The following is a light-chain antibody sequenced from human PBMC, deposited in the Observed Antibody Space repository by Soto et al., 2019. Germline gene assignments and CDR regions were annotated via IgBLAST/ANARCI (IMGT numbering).Light chain of an antibody. J-gene: IGLJ1*01. Sequence: SYELTQPPSVSVSPVQTASITCSGDKLGGRFVCWYQQKPGQSPVLVMYEDTKRPSGIPERFSGSNSGNTAILTISGTLAMDEADYYCQAWDSSTAVFGTGTKLTVL. CDR2: EDT. CDR1: KLGGRF. CDR3: QAWDSSTAV. V-gene: IGLV3-1*01.